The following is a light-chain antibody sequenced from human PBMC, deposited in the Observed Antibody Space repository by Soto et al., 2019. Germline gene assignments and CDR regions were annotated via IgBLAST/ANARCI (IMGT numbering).Light chain of an antibody. V-gene: IGKV1-5*01. CDR2: DAS. CDR1: QNIRNL. CDR3: QQYNTSAT. J-gene: IGKJ5*01. Sequence: IQLTQSPAPLSAAIGDSVTITCRASQNIRNLLAWYQQKPGKAPKPLIYDASTLKTGVPSRFSGSGSGSEFNFTITGLPPDYFATYFCQQYNTSATFGQGTRLEIK.